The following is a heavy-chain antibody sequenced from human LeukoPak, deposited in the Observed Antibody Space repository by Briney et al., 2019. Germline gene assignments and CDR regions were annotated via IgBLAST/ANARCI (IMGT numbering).Heavy chain of an antibody. J-gene: IGHJ4*02. Sequence: ASEKVSCKASGYTFTSYYMHWVRQAPGQGLEWMGIINPSGGSTSYAQKFQGRVTMTRDTSTSTVYMELSSLRSEDTAVYYCARDQSCWYYFDYWGQGTLVTVSS. D-gene: IGHD6-13*01. CDR2: INPSGGST. CDR3: ARDQSCWYYFDY. CDR1: GYTFTSYY. V-gene: IGHV1-46*01.